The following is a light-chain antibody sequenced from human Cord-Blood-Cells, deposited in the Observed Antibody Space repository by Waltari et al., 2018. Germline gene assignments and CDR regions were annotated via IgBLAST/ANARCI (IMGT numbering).Light chain of an antibody. CDR2: AAS. V-gene: IGKV1-39*01. Sequence: DIQMTQSPSSLSASVGDRVTITGRASQSISSYLNWYQQKPGKAPKLLIYAASSLQSGVPSRFSGSGSGTDFTLTISSLQPEDCATYYCQQSYSTPYTFGQGTKLEIK. CDR3: QQSYSTPYT. J-gene: IGKJ2*01. CDR1: QSISSY.